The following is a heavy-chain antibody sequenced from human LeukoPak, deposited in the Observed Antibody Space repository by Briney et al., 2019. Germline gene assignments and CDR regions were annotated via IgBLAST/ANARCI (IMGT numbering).Heavy chain of an antibody. CDR2: IIPILGIA. Sequence: SVKVSCTASGGTFSSYAISWVRQAPGQGLEWMGRIIPILGIANYAQKFQGRVTITADKSTSTAYMELSSLRSEDTAVYYCASGGNSSRWFDPWGQGTLVTVSS. J-gene: IGHJ5*02. D-gene: IGHD4-23*01. CDR1: GGTFSSYA. CDR3: ASGGNSSRWFDP. V-gene: IGHV1-69*04.